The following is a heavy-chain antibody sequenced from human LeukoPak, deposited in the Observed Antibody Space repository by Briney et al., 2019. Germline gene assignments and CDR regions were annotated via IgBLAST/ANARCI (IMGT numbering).Heavy chain of an antibody. CDR1: AGSFSGYY. V-gene: IGHV4-34*01. J-gene: IGHJ5*02. D-gene: IGHD3-9*01. CDR2: INHSGST. Sequence: SETLSLTCAGYAGSFSGYYWSWIRQPPGKGLVWSVEINHSGSTNDHPSLNSRVTISVDTSKNQFSLQLSSVTAADTAVYYCARSEVPYSDWLGFDPWGQGTLVTVSS. CDR3: ARSEVPYSDWLGFDP.